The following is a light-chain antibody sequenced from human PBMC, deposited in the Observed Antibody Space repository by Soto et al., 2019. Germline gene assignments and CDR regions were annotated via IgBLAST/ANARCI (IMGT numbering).Light chain of an antibody. CDR2: DAS. J-gene: IGKJ4*01. CDR3: QQYDNLLAPT. Sequence: DIQMTQSPSSLSASVGDRVAITCQASQDISSYLNWFQQKPGKAPNLLIFDASKLQTGVPSRFSGSGSGTDFTFTISGLQPEDIATYYCQQYDNLLAPTFGGGTRVDI. CDR1: QDISSY. V-gene: IGKV1-33*01.